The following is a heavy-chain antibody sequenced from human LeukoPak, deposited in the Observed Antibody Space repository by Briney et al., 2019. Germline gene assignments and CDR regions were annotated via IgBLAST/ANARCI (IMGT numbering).Heavy chain of an antibody. Sequence: GGSLRLSCAASGFTFSTYAMSWVRQAPGKGLGWVSAISGSGGSTYYADSVKGRFTISRDNSKNTLYLQMNSLRAEDTAVYYCARGAYYYGSGSYVWGQGTLVTVSS. D-gene: IGHD3-10*01. CDR2: ISGSGGST. CDR1: GFTFSTYA. J-gene: IGHJ4*02. CDR3: ARGAYYYGSGSYV. V-gene: IGHV3-23*01.